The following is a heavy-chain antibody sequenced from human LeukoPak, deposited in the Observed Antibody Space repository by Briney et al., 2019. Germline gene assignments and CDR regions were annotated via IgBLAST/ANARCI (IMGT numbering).Heavy chain of an antibody. V-gene: IGHV4-34*01. CDR1: GGSFSGYY. CDR3: ARGQWRFSSSWSYNWFDP. D-gene: IGHD6-13*01. CDR2: INHSGST. J-gene: IGHJ5*02. Sequence: SETLSLTCAVYGGSFSGYYWSWIRQPPGKGLEWIGEINHSGSTNYNPSLKSRVTISVDTSKNQFSLKLSSVIAADTAVYYCARGQWRFSSSWSYNWFDPWGQGTLVTVSS.